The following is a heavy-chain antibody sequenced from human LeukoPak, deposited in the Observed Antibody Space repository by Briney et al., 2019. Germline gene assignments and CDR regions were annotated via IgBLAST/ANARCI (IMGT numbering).Heavy chain of an antibody. V-gene: IGHV3-64*01. D-gene: IGHD2-15*01. J-gene: IGHJ4*02. Sequence: GGSLRLSCAASGFTFSSYAMHWVRQASGKGLEYVSAISSNGGSTYYANSVKGRFTISRDNSKNTLYLQMDSLRAEGMAVYYCARDGGYCSGGSCYSPLGYWGQGTLVTVSS. CDR1: GFTFSSYA. CDR3: ARDGGYCSGGSCYSPLGY. CDR2: ISSNGGST.